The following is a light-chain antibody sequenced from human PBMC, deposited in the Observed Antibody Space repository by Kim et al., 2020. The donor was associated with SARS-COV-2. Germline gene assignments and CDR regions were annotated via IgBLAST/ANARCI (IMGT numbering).Light chain of an antibody. CDR3: HQRYRWPIT. V-gene: IGKV3-11*01. CDR1: QSVSDY. CDR2: DAS. J-gene: IGKJ5*01. Sequence: DILLTQSPATLSLSPGERATLSCRASQSVSDYLAWYQQKRGQAPKLLIYDASNRATGIPARFSGSGSGTDSTLTISSLEPEDSAIYYCHQRYRWPITFGQGTRLEIK.